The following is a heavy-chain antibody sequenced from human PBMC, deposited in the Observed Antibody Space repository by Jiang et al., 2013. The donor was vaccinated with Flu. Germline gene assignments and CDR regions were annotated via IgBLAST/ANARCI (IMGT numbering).Heavy chain of an antibody. J-gene: IGHJ4*02. CDR2: IYTSGST. D-gene: IGHD1-1*01. CDR3: ATDIKRDGVFDY. Sequence: GPGLVKPSQTLSLTCTVSGGSISSGSYYWSWIRQPAGKGLEWIGRIYTSGSTNYNPSLKSRVTISVDTSKNQFSLKLSSVTAADTAVYYCATDIKRDGVFDYWGQGTLVTVSS. CDR1: GGSISSGSYY. V-gene: IGHV4-61*02.